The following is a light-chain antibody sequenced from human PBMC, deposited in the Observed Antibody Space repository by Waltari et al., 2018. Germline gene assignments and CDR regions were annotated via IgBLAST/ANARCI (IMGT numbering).Light chain of an antibody. CDR2: DVS. CDR1: NSDIGYYNY. Sequence: QSALTQPASVSGSPGQSITISCTGTNSDIGYYNYVSCYRQHPDKAPKLMIFDVSRWPSGISHRFSGSKSGNTASLTISAPHDIDDAHYSCSPHAATNIFMFGGGTKLTTL. V-gene: IGLV2-14*01. J-gene: IGLJ3*02. CDR3: SPHAATNIFM.